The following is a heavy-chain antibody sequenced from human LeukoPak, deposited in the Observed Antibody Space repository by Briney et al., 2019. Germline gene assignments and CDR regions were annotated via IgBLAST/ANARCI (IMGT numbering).Heavy chain of an antibody. Sequence: PGRSLRLSCAASGFTFSSYGMHWVRQAPGKGLEWVAVIWYDGSNKYYADSVKGRFTISRDNSKNTLYLQMNSLRAEDTAVYYCAREVATGPVAIGNYGMDVWGQGTTVTVSS. J-gene: IGHJ6*02. CDR2: IWYDGSNK. D-gene: IGHD2-2*01. CDR1: GFTFSSYG. V-gene: IGHV3-33*01. CDR3: AREVATGPVAIGNYGMDV.